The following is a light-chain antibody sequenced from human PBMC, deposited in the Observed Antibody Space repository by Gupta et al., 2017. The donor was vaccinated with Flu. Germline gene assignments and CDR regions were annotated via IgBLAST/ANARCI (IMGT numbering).Light chain of an antibody. Sequence: PATLSLSPGERATLSCRASQSIQYYLAWYQQKPGQPPRLLIYDTSARGRGIPARFSGSGSGTDFTLTITSLEPEDFAVYYCQQRKNWPRAFGQGTKVEIK. CDR1: QSIQYY. J-gene: IGKJ1*01. CDR3: QQRKNWPRA. CDR2: DTS. V-gene: IGKV3-11*01.